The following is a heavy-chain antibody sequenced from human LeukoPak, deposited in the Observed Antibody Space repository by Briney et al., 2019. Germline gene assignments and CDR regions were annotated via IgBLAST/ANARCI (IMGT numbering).Heavy chain of an antibody. CDR2: INSDGRST. Sequence: GGSLRLSCAASGFTFSTYWMHWVRQAPGKGLVWVSRINSDGRSTSYADSVKGRFTISRDNAKNTLYLQMNSLRAEDTAVYYCARVRYSYDSSGIDYWGQGTLVTVSS. V-gene: IGHV3-74*01. D-gene: IGHD3-22*01. J-gene: IGHJ4*02. CDR1: GFTFSTYW. CDR3: ARVRYSYDSSGIDY.